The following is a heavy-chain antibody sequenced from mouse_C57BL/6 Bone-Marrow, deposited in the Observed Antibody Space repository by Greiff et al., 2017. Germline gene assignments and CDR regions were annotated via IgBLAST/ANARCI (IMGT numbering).Heavy chain of an antibody. Sequence: VKLQESGPELARPWASVKISCQAFYTFSRRVHFAIRDTNSWMQWVKQRPGQGLEWIGAIYPGNGDTSSNQKFKGKAPLSADQASCTGYIQLSDQTAEYSGVYYCACEGSHGSNYGGQGTSVTV. J-gene: IGHJ4*01. V-gene: IGHV1-87*01. CDR1: YTFSRRVH. D-gene: IGHD6-2*01. CDR3: AEYSGVYYCACEGSHGSNY. CDR2: GQGLEWIG.